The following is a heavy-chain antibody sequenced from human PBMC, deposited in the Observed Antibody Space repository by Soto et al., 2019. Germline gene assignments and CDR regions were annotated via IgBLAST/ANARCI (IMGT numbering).Heavy chain of an antibody. CDR2: IYYSGST. CDR3: ARASSAYSFGPKGGFEGQTKTSNDY. J-gene: IGHJ4*02. D-gene: IGHD6-13*01. V-gene: IGHV4-31*03. Sequence: QVQLQESGPGLVKPSQTLSLTCTVSGGSISSGGYYWSWIRQHPGKGLEWIGYIYYSGSTYYNPSLKSRVTISVDTSKNQFSLKLSSVTAADTAVYYCARASSAYSFGPKGGFEGQTKTSNDYWGQGTLVTVSS. CDR1: GGSISSGGYY.